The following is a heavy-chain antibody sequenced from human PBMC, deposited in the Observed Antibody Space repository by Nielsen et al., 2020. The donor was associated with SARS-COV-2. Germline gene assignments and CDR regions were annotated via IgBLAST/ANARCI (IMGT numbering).Heavy chain of an antibody. CDR2: TYYRSKWYN. D-gene: IGHD4-17*01. CDR3: ARARGAYGDYYYYYYTDV. Sequence: WIRQSPSRGLEWLGRTYYRSKWYNSYAVSVKSRITFNPDTSKNQFSLHLNSVTPEDTAVYYCARARGAYGDYYYYYYTDVWGKGTTVTVSS. V-gene: IGHV6-1*01. J-gene: IGHJ6*03.